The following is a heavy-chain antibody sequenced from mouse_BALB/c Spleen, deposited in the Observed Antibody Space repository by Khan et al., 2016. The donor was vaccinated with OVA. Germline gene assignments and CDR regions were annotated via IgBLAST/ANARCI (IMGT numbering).Heavy chain of an antibody. CDR1: GFTFSTYG. Sequence: EVELVESGGDLVKPGGSLKLSCAASGFTFSTYGMSWVRQTPDKRLEWVATISTGGHYTYYPDSVKGRFTISRDNAKNTLYLPMPSLKSEDTAMFYCARLAYYYDSEGFAYWGQGTLVTVSA. CDR2: ISTGGHYT. V-gene: IGHV5-6*01. D-gene: IGHD1-1*01. CDR3: ARLAYYYDSEGFAY. J-gene: IGHJ3*01.